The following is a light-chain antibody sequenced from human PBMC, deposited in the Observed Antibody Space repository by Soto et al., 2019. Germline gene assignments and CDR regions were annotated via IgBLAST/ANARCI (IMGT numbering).Light chain of an antibody. Sequence: QSVLTQPPSASGTPGQRVTISCSGSSSNIGSKTVNWYQKVPGTAPKLLIYSTNQRPSGVPDRFSGSKSGTSASLAISGLQSEDEADYYCAGGDDSLGASYVFGTGTKLTVL. CDR1: SSNIGSKT. CDR2: STN. V-gene: IGLV1-44*01. J-gene: IGLJ1*01. CDR3: AGGDDSLGASYV.